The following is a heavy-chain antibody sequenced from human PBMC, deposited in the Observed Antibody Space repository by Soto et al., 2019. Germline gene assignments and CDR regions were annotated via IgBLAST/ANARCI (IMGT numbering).Heavy chain of an antibody. V-gene: IGHV3-23*01. CDR3: AKDLDSSGWYWGDWFDP. J-gene: IGHJ5*02. CDR1: GXTLSSYA. D-gene: IGHD6-19*01. CDR2: ISGSGGST. Sequence: GSLRLSCAASGXTLSSYAMSWVRQAPGKGLEWVSAISGSGGSTYYADSVKGRFTISRDNSKNTMYLQMNSLRDEDTAVYYVAKDLDSSGWYWGDWFDPWGQRTLGTVSS.